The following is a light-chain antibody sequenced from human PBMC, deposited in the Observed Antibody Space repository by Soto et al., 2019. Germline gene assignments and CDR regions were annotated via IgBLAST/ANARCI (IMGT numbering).Light chain of an antibody. Sequence: EIVLTQSPGTLSLSPGERATLSCRASQSVSSSYLAWYQQKPGQAPRLLIYGASSRATGISDRFSGSGSGTDFTLIISRLEPEDFAVYYCKQYGSSPPMTFGQGTKLEIK. J-gene: IGKJ1*01. V-gene: IGKV3-20*01. CDR3: KQYGSSPPMT. CDR1: QSVSSSY. CDR2: GAS.